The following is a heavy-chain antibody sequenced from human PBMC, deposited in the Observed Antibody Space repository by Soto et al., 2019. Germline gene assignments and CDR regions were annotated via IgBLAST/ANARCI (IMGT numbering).Heavy chain of an antibody. CDR1: GFTFDDYT. CDR3: ANDLAVAGQAYYYYGMDV. J-gene: IGHJ6*02. V-gene: IGHV3-43*01. CDR2: ISWDGGST. Sequence: PGGSLRLSCAASGFTFDDYTMHWVRQAPGKGLEWVSLISWDGGSTYYADSVKGRFTISRDNSKNSLYLQMNSLRTEDTALYYCANDLAVAGQAYYYYGMDVWGQGTTVPVSS. D-gene: IGHD6-19*01.